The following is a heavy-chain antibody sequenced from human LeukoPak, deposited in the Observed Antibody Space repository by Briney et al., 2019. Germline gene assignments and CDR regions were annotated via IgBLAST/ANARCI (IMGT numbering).Heavy chain of an antibody. CDR3: ASPYYNICRAYVY. Sequence: GGSLRLSCAASGFTFSSYAMHWVRQAPGKGLEYVSAISNGGGSTPYATSVKGRLTIYRDNTTNTLYLQMGCLRAEDMSVTYCASPYYNICRAYVYWGQGTLVTVSS. D-gene: IGHD3-9*01. CDR1: GFTFSSYA. V-gene: IGHV3-64*01. J-gene: IGHJ4*02. CDR2: ISNGGGST.